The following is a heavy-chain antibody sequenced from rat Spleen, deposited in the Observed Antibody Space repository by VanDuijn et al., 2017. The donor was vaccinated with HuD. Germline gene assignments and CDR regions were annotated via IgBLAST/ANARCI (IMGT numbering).Heavy chain of an antibody. V-gene: IGHV2-45*01. D-gene: IGHD5-1*01. CDR1: GFSLTSYN. J-gene: IGHJ3*01. CDR3: AGHWEGNWFAY. Sequence: QVQLMESGPGLVQPSETLSLTCTVSGFSLTSYNVHWVRQPPGKGPEWMGRMWYDGDTAYNSALKSRLSISRDTSKKQVFLKMNSLQTEDTAMYFCAGHWEGNWFAYWGQGTLVTVSS. CDR2: MWYDGDT.